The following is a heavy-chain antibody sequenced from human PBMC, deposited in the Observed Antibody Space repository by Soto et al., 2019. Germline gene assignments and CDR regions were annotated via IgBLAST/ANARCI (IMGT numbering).Heavy chain of an antibody. CDR3: ARTSGDYGLSKYFQH. CDR1: GGSISSGDYY. CDR2: IYYSGTT. D-gene: IGHD4-17*01. Sequence: QVQLQESGPGLVEPSQTLSLICTVSGGSISSGDYYWSWIRQLPGKGLEWIGYIYYSGTTFHNPSLKSRVSISVDTSKNRSSLKLSSMTAADTAVYYCARTSGDYGLSKYFQHWGQGTLVTVSS. J-gene: IGHJ1*01. V-gene: IGHV4-31*03.